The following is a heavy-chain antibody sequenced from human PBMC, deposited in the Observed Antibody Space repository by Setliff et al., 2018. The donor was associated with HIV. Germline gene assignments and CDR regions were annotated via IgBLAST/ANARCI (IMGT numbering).Heavy chain of an antibody. Sequence: PSETLSLTCTVSGDSISSGDYYWSWIRQPPGKGLEWIGYIYHSGSTHYNPSLNIRVAFSVDTSKNQFSLKLYSVTVADTAFYYCARADSSSWFFATFDIWGQGTMVT. J-gene: IGHJ3*02. CDR2: IYHSGST. CDR3: ARADSSSWFFATFDI. V-gene: IGHV4-30-4*01. CDR1: GDSISSGDYY. D-gene: IGHD6-13*01.